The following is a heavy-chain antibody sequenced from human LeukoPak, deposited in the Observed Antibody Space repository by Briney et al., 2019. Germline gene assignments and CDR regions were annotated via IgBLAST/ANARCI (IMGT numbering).Heavy chain of an antibody. J-gene: IGHJ4*02. CDR2: ISSSSSYI. Sequence: PGGSLRLSCAASGFTFSSYSMNWVRQAPGKGLEWVSSISSSSSYIYYADSVKGRFTISRDNAKNSLYLQMNSLRAEDTAVYYCARLGYCSGGSCEGVYWGQGTLVTVSS. V-gene: IGHV3-21*01. CDR1: GFTFSSYS. CDR3: ARLGYCSGGSCEGVY. D-gene: IGHD2-15*01.